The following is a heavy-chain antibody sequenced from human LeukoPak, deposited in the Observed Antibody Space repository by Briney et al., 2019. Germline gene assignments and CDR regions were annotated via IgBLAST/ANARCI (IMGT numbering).Heavy chain of an antibody. CDR2: IYSGGST. CDR1: GFTVSSNY. J-gene: IGHJ5*02. D-gene: IGHD3-22*01. V-gene: IGHV3-66*01. Sequence: GGSLRLSRAASGFTVSSNYMSWVRQAPGKGLEWVSVIYSGGSTYYADSVKGRFTISRDNSKNTLYLQMNSLRAEDTAVYYCARVLSGSWDWFDPWGQGTLVTVSS. CDR3: ARVLSGSWDWFDP.